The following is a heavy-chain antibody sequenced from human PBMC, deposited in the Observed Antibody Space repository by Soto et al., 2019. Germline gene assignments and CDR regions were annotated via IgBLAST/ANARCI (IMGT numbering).Heavy chain of an antibody. CDR2: ISAYNGNT. CDR3: ARDIVGSYSSSWFDP. CDR1: GYTFTSYG. Sequence: GASVKVSCKASGYTFTSYGISWVRQAPGQGLEWMGWISAYNGNTNYAQKLQGRVTMTTDTSTSTAYMELRSLRSDDTAVYYCARDIVGSYSSSWFDPWGQGTLVTVSS. V-gene: IGHV1-18*01. J-gene: IGHJ5*02. D-gene: IGHD1-26*01.